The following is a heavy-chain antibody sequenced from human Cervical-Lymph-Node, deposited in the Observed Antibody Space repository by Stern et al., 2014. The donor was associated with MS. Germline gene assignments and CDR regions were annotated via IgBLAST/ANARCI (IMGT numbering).Heavy chain of an antibody. CDR1: GYSFTNYW. D-gene: IGHD6-19*01. J-gene: IGHJ5*02. Sequence: DQLVQSGAEVKKPGESLRISCKGSGYSFTNYWIGWVRQMPGKGLEWMGIIYPGDSDIRYSPSFQGQVTISADMSISTTYLQWSSLKASDTAMYYCARRRGAVAGANERFDPWGQGTLVTVSS. CDR3: ARRRGAVAGANERFDP. V-gene: IGHV5-51*01. CDR2: IYPGDSDI.